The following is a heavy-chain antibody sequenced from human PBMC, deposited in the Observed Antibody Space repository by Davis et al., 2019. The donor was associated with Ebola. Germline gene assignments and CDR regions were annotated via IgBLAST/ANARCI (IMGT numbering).Heavy chain of an antibody. J-gene: IGHJ4*02. CDR2: VSASGDIT. V-gene: IGHV3-23*01. CDR3: ARGGETRLEY. Sequence: GESPKISCAASGFSFSYYAMTWVRQAPGKGLDWVSYVSASGDITYYADSVKGRFTISRDNSKNTLSLQMNSLRAEDTAVYYCARGGETRLEYWGQGTLVTVSS. CDR1: GFSFSYYA. D-gene: IGHD3-16*01.